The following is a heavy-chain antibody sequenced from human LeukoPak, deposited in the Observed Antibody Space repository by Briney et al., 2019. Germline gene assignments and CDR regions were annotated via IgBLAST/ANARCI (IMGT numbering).Heavy chain of an antibody. V-gene: IGHV4-38-2*02. CDR2: IYHSGST. CDR1: GYSISSGYY. CDR3: ARDDWGMDY. Sequence: PSETLSLTCTVSGYSISSGYYWGWIRQPPGKGLEWIGIIYHSGSTYYNPSLQSRVTISVDTSKNQFSLKLSSVTAADTAVYYCARDDWGMDYWGQGTLVTVSS. D-gene: IGHD7-27*01. J-gene: IGHJ4*02.